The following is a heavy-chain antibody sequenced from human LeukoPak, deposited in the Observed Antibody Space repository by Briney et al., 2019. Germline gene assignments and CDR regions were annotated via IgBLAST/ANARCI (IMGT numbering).Heavy chain of an antibody. CDR2: IYSSDAT. CDR3: ARETPGSRVFDS. D-gene: IGHD1-14*01. Sequence: QPGGSLRLSCAASGFTLTRNHMNWVRQVPGKGLEWVSIIYSSDATYYADSVKGRFTVSRDKAKNTLYLQMNSLRADDTAVYYCARETPGSRVFDSWGQGTLVTVSS. V-gene: IGHV3-66*01. J-gene: IGHJ4*02. CDR1: GFTLTRNH.